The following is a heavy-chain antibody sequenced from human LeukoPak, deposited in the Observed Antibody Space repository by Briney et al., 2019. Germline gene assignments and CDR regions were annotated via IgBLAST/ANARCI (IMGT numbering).Heavy chain of an antibody. D-gene: IGHD5-24*01. J-gene: IGHJ4*02. CDR2: ISAYNGNT. CDR3: AGNAGGYNFGYFDY. Sequence: ASVKVSCKASGYTFTNYGISWVRQAPGQGLEWMGWISAYNGNTNYAQKLQGRVTMTTDTSTSTAYMELRSLRSDDTAVYYCAGNAGGYNFGYFDYWGQGTLVTVYS. CDR1: GYTFTNYG. V-gene: IGHV1-18*01.